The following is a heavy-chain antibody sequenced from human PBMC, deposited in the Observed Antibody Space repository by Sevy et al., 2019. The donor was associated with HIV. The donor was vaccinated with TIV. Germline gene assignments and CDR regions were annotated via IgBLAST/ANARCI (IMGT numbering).Heavy chain of an antibody. Sequence: GGSLRLSCAASGFTFDDYAMHWVRPAPGKGLEWVAGIYWNSGSIGYADSVKGRFTISRDNAKNSLYLQMNSLRAEDTAFYYCAKDTSPTAYSDAFDIWGQGTMVTVSS. CDR1: GFTFDDYA. CDR3: AKDTSPTAYSDAFDI. CDR2: IYWNSGSI. J-gene: IGHJ3*02. V-gene: IGHV3-9*01. D-gene: IGHD2-21*01.